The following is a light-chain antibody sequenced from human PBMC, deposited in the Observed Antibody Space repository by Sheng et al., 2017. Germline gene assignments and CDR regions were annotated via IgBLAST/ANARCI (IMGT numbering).Light chain of an antibody. Sequence: DIQMTQSPSSVSASVGDRVTITCRASQDISSWLAWYQQKPGKAPKVLIYAASSLQSGVPSRFSGSGSGTDFTLTISNLQPEDFATYYCQQSYNTVAVSFGGGTKVEI. CDR2: AAS. CDR1: QDISSW. CDR3: QQSYNTVAVS. V-gene: IGKV1-12*01. J-gene: IGKJ4*01.